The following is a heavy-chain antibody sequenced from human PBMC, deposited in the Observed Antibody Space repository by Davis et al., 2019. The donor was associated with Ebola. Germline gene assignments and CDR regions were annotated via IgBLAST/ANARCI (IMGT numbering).Heavy chain of an antibody. V-gene: IGHV3-43*01. CDR2: ISWDGGST. CDR3: AKDFRYCSGGSCRNYYYYGMDV. D-gene: IGHD2-15*01. Sequence: GESLKISCAASGFTFDDYAMHWVRQAPGKGLEWVSLISWDGGSTYYADSVKGRFTISRDNSKNSLYLQMNSLRTEDTALYYCAKDFRYCSGGSCRNYYYYGMDVWGQGTTVTVSS. J-gene: IGHJ6*02. CDR1: GFTFDDYA.